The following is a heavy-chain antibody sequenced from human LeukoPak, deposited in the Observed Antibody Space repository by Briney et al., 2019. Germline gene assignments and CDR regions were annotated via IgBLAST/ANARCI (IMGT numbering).Heavy chain of an antibody. D-gene: IGHD3-3*01. CDR3: ARDLFNRDAFDI. CDR2: VSSRSSAI. Sequence: PGGSLRLSCAASGFTFSTYNMVWVRQAPGMGLEWVASVSSRSSAIYYSDSVKDRFTISRDNAKNSLSLQMNSLRAEDTAIYYCARDLFNRDAFDIWGPGIMVTVSS. V-gene: IGHV3-48*04. J-gene: IGHJ3*02. CDR1: GFTFSTYN.